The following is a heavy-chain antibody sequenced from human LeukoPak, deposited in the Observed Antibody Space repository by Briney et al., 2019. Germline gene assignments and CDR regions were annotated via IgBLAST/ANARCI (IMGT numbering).Heavy chain of an antibody. Sequence: SETLSLTCAVSGGSISGFYWSWIRQSPERGLEWIGFVHDSGRTNYNPALNSRVTLSIDTSKNQFSLKLTSMTAADTAVYYCARFRYCNSENSCWYDFDYWGQGALVTVSS. V-gene: IGHV4-59*01. CDR2: VHDSGRT. D-gene: IGHD2/OR15-2a*01. CDR3: ARFRYCNSENSCWYDFDY. J-gene: IGHJ4*02. CDR1: GGSISGFY.